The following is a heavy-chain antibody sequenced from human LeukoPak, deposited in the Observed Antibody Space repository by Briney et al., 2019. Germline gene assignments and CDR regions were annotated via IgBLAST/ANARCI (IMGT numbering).Heavy chain of an antibody. J-gene: IGHJ4*02. CDR2: INPSGGST. V-gene: IGHV1-46*03. CDR3: ARSNGVGSDFDY. Sequence: ASVKVSWKASGYTFTGYYMHWVRQAPGQGLEWMGIINPSGGSTSYAQKFQGRVTMTRDTSTSTVYMELSSLRSEDTAVYYCARSNGVGSDFDYWGQGTLVTVSS. CDR1: GYTFTGYY. D-gene: IGHD2-8*01.